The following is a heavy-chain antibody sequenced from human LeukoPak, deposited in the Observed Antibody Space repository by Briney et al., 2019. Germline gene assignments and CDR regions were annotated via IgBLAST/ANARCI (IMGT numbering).Heavy chain of an antibody. D-gene: IGHD6-19*01. J-gene: IGHJ4*02. CDR3: TTQPWQVDY. V-gene: IGHV3-23*01. Sequence: GGSLRLSCAASGFTFSNYAMSWVRQASGKGLEWVSSISDSGGSTYYADSVKGRFTISRDNAKNSLYLQMNSLKIEDTAMYYCTTQPWQVDYWGQGTLVTVSS. CDR1: GFTFSNYA. CDR2: ISDSGGST.